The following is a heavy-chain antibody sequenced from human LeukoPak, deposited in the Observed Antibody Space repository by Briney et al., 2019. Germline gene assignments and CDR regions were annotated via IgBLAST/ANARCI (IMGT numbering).Heavy chain of an antibody. CDR1: GFTFNTYW. V-gene: IGHV3-74*03. CDR3: ARDLDWILFDY. CDR2: VNREGTTT. J-gene: IGHJ4*02. D-gene: IGHD3-9*01. Sequence: PGGSLRLSCAASGFTFNTYWMHWVRQAPGKGPVWVARVNREGTTTTYADSVKGRFTISRDNAKNTLYLQMNNLRAEDTAVYYCARDLDWILFDYWGQGTLVTVSS.